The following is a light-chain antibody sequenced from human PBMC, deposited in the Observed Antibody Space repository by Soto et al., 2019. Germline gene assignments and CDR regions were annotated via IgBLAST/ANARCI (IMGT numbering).Light chain of an antibody. J-gene: IGLJ3*02. Sequence: QSALTQPASVSGSPGQSITISCTGTSSDVGGYNYVSWYQQHPGKAPKLIIYEVTNRPSGISDRFSGSKSGNTASLNISGLQAEDEADYYCSSYSSSSPVVFGGGTKLTVL. CDR2: EVT. V-gene: IGLV2-14*01. CDR1: SSDVGGYNY. CDR3: SSYSSSSPVV.